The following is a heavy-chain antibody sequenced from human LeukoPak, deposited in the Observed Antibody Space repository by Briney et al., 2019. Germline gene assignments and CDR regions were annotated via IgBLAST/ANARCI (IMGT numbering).Heavy chain of an antibody. CDR1: AGSISSSTYS. CDR3: ARDIRSTPSDIVVVPADYMDV. Sequence: SETLSLTCTVSAGSISSSTYSWGWIRQPPGKGLEWIGSIYYSGSTYYNPSLKSRVTISVDTSKNQFSLKLSSVTAADTAVYYCARDIRSTPSDIVVVPADYMDVWGKGTTVTISS. J-gene: IGHJ6*03. V-gene: IGHV4-39*07. D-gene: IGHD2-2*01. CDR2: IYYSGST.